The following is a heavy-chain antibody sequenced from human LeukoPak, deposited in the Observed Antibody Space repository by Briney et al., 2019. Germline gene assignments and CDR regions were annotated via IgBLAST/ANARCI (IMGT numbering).Heavy chain of an antibody. Sequence: GGSLRLSCAASGFTFSSYAMAWVRQAPGKGLEWVSGINNSGGRTYYADSVKGRFTISRDNSKNTLYLQMTSLRAEDTAVYYCARGNSGHCTGATCYALDYWGQGTLVTVSS. V-gene: IGHV3-23*01. CDR2: INNSGGRT. J-gene: IGHJ4*02. CDR1: GFTFSSYA. D-gene: IGHD2-2*01. CDR3: ARGNSGHCTGATCYALDY.